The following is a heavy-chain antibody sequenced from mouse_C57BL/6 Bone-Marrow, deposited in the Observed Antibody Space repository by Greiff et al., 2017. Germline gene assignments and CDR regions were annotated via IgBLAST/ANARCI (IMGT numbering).Heavy chain of an antibody. J-gene: IGHJ1*03. D-gene: IGHD1-1*01. CDR2: IRNKANGYTT. CDR3: ASLVGRHWYFDV. V-gene: IGHV7-3*01. CDR1: GFTFTDYY. Sequence: EVHLVESGGGLVQPGGSLSLSCAASGFTFTDYYMSWVRQPPGTALEWLGFIRNKANGYTTEYSASVKGRFTISRDNSQSSLDLQMNALRAEDSATYYCASLVGRHWYFDVWGTGTTVTVSS.